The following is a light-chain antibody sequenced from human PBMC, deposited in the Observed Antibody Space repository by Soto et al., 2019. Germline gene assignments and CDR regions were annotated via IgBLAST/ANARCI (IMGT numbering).Light chain of an antibody. Sequence: EIVMTQSPATLSVSPGERATLSCRASQSVNINLAWYQQKPGQAPRLLIYGASTRATGIPAKFSGSGSGTEFTLTISSLQSEDFAVYYCQQYGSSGTFGQGTKVDIK. CDR1: QSVNIN. CDR2: GAS. V-gene: IGKV3D-15*01. J-gene: IGKJ1*01. CDR3: QQYGSSGT.